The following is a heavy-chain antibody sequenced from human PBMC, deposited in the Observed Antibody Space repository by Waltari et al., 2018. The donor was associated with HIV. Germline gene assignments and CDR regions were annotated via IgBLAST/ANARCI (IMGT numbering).Heavy chain of an antibody. Sequence: VRLQESGPSEVKPSETLSLTCRVSRYSFRAGYFCGCIRQSPGKGLEWIGTMFHRGNPYYNPSLQSRVSMSIDSSKTQFSLTLTSVTAADTAMYYCATVSTITTEKYFDYWGRGMLVTV. D-gene: IGHD5-12*01. CDR3: ATVSTITTEKYFDY. V-gene: IGHV4-38-2*01. J-gene: IGHJ4*01. CDR2: MFHRGNP. CDR1: RYSFRAGYF.